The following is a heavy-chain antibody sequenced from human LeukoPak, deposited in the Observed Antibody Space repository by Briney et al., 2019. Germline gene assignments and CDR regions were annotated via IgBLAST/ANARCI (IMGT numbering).Heavy chain of an antibody. CDR1: GFTFSSYW. CDR3: ARGGGLDV. Sequence: EGSLRLSCAASGFTFSSYWMNWARQAPGKGLEWVASINHNGNVNYYVDSVKGRFTISRDNAKNSLYLQMSNLRAEDTAVYFCARGGGLDVWGQGATVTVSS. CDR2: INHNGNVN. V-gene: IGHV3-7*03. J-gene: IGHJ6*02. D-gene: IGHD3-16*01.